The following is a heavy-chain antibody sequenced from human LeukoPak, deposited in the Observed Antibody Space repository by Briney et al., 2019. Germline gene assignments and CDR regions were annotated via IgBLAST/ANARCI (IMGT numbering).Heavy chain of an antibody. V-gene: IGHV1-69*13. D-gene: IGHD1-7*01. CDR1: GGTFSSYA. CDR2: IIPIFGTA. CDR3: ARDGTELELRAYYFDY. Sequence: ASVKVSCKASGGTFSSYAISWVRQAPGQGLEWMGGIIPIFGTANYAQKFQGRVTITADESTSTAYMELSSLRSEDTAVYYCARDGTELELRAYYFDYWGQGTLVTVSS. J-gene: IGHJ4*02.